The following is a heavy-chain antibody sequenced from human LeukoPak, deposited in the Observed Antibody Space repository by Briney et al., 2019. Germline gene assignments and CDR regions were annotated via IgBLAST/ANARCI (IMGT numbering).Heavy chain of an antibody. CDR3: ARVKLSSRFPWNYMDV. D-gene: IGHD6-13*01. CDR2: ISSSSSTI. J-gene: IGHJ6*03. V-gene: IGHV3-48*01. Sequence: HPGGSLRLSCAASGFTFSSYSMNWVRQAPGKGLEWVSYISSSSSTIYYADSVKGRFTISRDNAKNSLYLQMNSLRAEDTAVYYCARVKLSSRFPWNYMDVWGKGTTVTVSS. CDR1: GFTFSSYS.